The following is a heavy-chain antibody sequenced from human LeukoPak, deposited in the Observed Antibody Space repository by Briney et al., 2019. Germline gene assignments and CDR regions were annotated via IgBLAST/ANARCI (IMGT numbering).Heavy chain of an antibody. V-gene: IGHV1-18*01. J-gene: IGHJ4*02. CDR2: ISAYNGNT. D-gene: IGHD3-22*01. Sequence: GASVKVSCKASGYTFTSYGISWVRQAPGQGLEWMGWISAYNGNTNYAQKLRGRVTMTTDTSTSTAYMELRSLRSDDTAVYYCARETYYYDSSGYYSFDYWGQGTLVTVSS. CDR1: GYTFTSYG. CDR3: ARETYYYDSSGYYSFDY.